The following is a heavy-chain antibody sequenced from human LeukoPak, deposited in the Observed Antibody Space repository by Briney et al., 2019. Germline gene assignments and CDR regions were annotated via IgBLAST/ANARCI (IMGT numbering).Heavy chain of an antibody. CDR1: GGSISSGDYY. Sequence: SETLSLTCTVSGGSISSGDYYWSWIRQHPGKGLEWIGYIYYSGSTYYNPSLKSRVTISVDTSKNQFSLKLSSVTAADTAVYYCARSVVVTAKYYYGMDVWGQGTTVTVSS. J-gene: IGHJ6*02. D-gene: IGHD2-21*02. V-gene: IGHV4-31*03. CDR2: IYYSGST. CDR3: ARSVVVTAKYYYGMDV.